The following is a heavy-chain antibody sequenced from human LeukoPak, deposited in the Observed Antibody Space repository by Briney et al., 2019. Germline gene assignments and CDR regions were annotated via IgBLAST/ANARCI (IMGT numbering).Heavy chain of an antibody. D-gene: IGHD3-10*01. CDR1: GYTLTELS. Sequence: ASVKVSCKVSGYTLTELSMHWVRQAPGKGLEWMGGLDPEDGETIYAQKFQGRVTMTEDTSTDTAYMELSSLRSEDTAVYYCATGPGLLRITMVRGVMDAWGQGTTVTVSS. CDR2: LDPEDGET. V-gene: IGHV1-24*01. CDR3: ATGPGLLRITMVRGVMDA. J-gene: IGHJ6*02.